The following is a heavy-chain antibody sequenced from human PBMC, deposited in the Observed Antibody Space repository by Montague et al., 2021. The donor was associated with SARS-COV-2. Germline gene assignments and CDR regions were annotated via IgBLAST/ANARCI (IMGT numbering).Heavy chain of an antibody. CDR1: GGSLSSYY. Sequence: SETLSLTCTVSGGSLSSYYWSWIRQPPGKGLEWIGYIYYSGSTNYNPSLKSRVTISVDTSKNQYSLKLSSVTAADTAVYYCARGGYYDYAFDIWGQGTMVTVSS. CDR2: IYYSGST. D-gene: IGHD3-22*01. CDR3: ARGGYYDYAFDI. J-gene: IGHJ3*02. V-gene: IGHV4-59*01.